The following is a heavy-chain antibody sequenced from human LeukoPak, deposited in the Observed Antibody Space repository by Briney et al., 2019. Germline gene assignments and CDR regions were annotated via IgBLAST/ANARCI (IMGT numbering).Heavy chain of an antibody. D-gene: IGHD1-26*01. CDR2: INPNSGGT. CDR3: VSGSYPPYYFDY. CDR1: GYTFTGYY. Sequence: ASVKVSCKASGYTFTGYYTHWVRQAPGQGLERMGWINPNSGGTNYAQKFQGRVTMTRDTSISTAYMELSRLRSDDTAVYYCVSGSYPPYYFDYWGQGTLVTVSS. V-gene: IGHV1-2*02. J-gene: IGHJ4*02.